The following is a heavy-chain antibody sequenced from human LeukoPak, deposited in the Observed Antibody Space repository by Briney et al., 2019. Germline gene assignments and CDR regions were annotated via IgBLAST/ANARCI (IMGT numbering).Heavy chain of an antibody. CDR2: ITSSSYYI. D-gene: IGHD3-22*01. Sequence: PGGSLRLSCAASGFTFSTYTMNWVRQAPGKGLEWVSSITSSSYYIHYADSVKGRFTISRDNAKNSLYLQMNSLRAEDTAVYYCAVGWMGYYDSSDHNTDYWGQGTLVTVSS. V-gene: IGHV3-21*01. CDR1: GFTFSTYT. J-gene: IGHJ4*02. CDR3: AVGWMGYYDSSDHNTDY.